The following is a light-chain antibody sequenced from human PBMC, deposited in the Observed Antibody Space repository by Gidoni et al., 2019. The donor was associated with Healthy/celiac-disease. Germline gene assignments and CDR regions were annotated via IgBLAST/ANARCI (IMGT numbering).Light chain of an antibody. CDR3: QQYDNLEGT. Sequence: DIQMTQSPSSLSASVGDRVTITCQASQDISNYLNWYQQKPGKAPKLLIYDASNLETGVPSRFSGSGSGTDFTFTISSLQPEDIATYYCQQYDNLEGTFXGXTKVXIK. V-gene: IGKV1-33*01. CDR2: DAS. J-gene: IGKJ4*01. CDR1: QDISNY.